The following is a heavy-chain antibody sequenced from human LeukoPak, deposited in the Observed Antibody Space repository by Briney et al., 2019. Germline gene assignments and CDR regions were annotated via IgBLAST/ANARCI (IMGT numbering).Heavy chain of an antibody. CDR2: IIPIFGTA. CDR1: GGTFSSYA. Sequence: SVKVSCKASGGTFSSYAISWVRQAPGQGLEWMGRIIPIFGTANYAQKFQGRVTITTDESTSTAYMELSSLRSEDTAVYYCARVMGIAAAGTVQYYFDYWGRGTLVTVSS. V-gene: IGHV1-69*05. D-gene: IGHD6-13*01. CDR3: ARVMGIAAAGTVQYYFDY. J-gene: IGHJ4*02.